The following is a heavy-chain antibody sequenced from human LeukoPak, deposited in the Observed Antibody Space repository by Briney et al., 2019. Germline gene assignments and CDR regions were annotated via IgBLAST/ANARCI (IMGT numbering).Heavy chain of an antibody. V-gene: IGHV1-69*06. CDR2: IIPIFGTA. D-gene: IGHD3-10*01. CDR1: GYTFTGYY. Sequence: AASVKVSCKASGYTFTGYYMHWVRQAPGQGLEWMGGIIPIFGTANYAQKFQGRVTITADKSTSTAYMELSSLRSEDTAVYYCAHGPYGSGSYSYYYYMDVWGKGTTVTVSS. J-gene: IGHJ6*03. CDR3: AHGPYGSGSYSYYYYMDV.